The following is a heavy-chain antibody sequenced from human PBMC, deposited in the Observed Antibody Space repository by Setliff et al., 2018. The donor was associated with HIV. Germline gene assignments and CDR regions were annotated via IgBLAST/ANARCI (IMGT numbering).Heavy chain of an antibody. D-gene: IGHD3-22*01. CDR1: GGSFSGYY. V-gene: IGHV4-34*01. J-gene: IGHJ6*03. CDR2: INHSGNT. CDR3: ARGHDSRKWYFSQFYDYYYMDL. Sequence: PSETLSLTCAVYGGSFSGYYWSWIRQTPGKGLEWIGEINHSGNTNYNPSLKSRLTISIDTSKNQFFLKLISVTAADTGLYFCARGHDSRKWYFSQFYDYYYMDLWGKGTTVTVSS.